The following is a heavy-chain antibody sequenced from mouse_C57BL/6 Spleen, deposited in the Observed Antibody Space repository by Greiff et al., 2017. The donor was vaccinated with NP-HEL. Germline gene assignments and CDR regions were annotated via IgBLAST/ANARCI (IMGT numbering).Heavy chain of an antibody. D-gene: IGHD1-1*01. CDR3: ARYYYGSSYEYFDV. CDR2: IYPGSGST. Sequence: VQLQQPGAELVKPGASVKMSCKASGYTFTSYWITWVKQRPGQGLEWIGDIYPGSGSTNYNEKFKSKATLTVDTSSSTAYMQLSSLTSEDSAVYYCARYYYGSSYEYFDVWGTGTTVTVSS. J-gene: IGHJ1*03. CDR1: GYTFTSYW. V-gene: IGHV1-55*01.